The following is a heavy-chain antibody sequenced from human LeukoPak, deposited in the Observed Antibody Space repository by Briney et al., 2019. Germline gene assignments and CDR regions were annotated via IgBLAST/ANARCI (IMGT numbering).Heavy chain of an antibody. J-gene: IGHJ6*02. CDR2: INPNSGGT. CDR3: AREERDTAMVEGSYYYYYGMDV. CDR1: GYTFTGYY. Sequence: ASVKVSCKASGYTFTGYYMHWVRQAPGQGLEWMGWINPNSGGTNYAQKFQGRVTMTRDTSISTAYMELSRLRSDDTAVYYCAREERDTAMVEGSYYYYYGMDVWGQGTTVTVSS. V-gene: IGHV1-2*02. D-gene: IGHD5-18*01.